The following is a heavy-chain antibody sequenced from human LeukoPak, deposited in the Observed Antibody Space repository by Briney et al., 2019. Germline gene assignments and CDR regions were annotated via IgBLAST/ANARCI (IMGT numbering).Heavy chain of an antibody. J-gene: IGHJ6*03. Sequence: GGSLRLSCAPSAFTFRTYGMHWVRQAQGQGLEWVAFIRYDGRNKYYADSVKGRFTISRDNSKTTLYLQMNSLRAEDTAVYYCAKGGRTGKSISMIRGVRNYYYYMDVWGKGTTVTISS. D-gene: IGHD3-10*01. V-gene: IGHV3-30*02. CDR3: AKGGRTGKSISMIRGVRNYYYYMDV. CDR2: IRYDGRNK. CDR1: AFTFRTYG.